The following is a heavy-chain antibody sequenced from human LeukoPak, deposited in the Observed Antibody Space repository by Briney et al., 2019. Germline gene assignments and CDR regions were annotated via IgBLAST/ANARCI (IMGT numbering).Heavy chain of an antibody. V-gene: IGHV3-23*01. CDR3: AKGGRGAAAGYLDY. J-gene: IGHJ4*02. CDR2: ISDSGGRT. CDR1: GITFDDYA. Sequence: GGSLRLSCAASGITFDDYAMHWVRQAPGKGLEWVSGISDSGGRTYNADSVKGRFTISRDNSKNTLYLQMNSLRVEDTAVYYCAKGGRGAAAGYLDYWGQGTLVTVSS. D-gene: IGHD6-13*01.